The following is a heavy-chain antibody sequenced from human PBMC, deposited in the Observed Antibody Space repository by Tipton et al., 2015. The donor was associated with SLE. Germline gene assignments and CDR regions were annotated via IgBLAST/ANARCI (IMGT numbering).Heavy chain of an antibody. V-gene: IGHV1-46*01. Sequence: QSGAEVKKPGSSAKVSCKASGYTFTRHYMHSVRQAPGQRLEWMGLINPDGGRKRNSQNFQGRVTITRDASTSTDYMDLSSVRSKDTAVYCCAREGGGWSGTDDAFDLWGQGAMVTVSS. J-gene: IGHJ3*01. D-gene: IGHD6-13*01. CDR3: AREGGGWSGTDDAFDL. CDR2: INPDGGRK. CDR1: GYTFTRHY.